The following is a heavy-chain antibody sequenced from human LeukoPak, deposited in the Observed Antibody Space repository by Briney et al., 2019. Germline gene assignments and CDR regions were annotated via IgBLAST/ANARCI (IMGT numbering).Heavy chain of an antibody. J-gene: IGHJ4*02. Sequence: ASVKVSCKASGYTFTGYYMHWVRQAPGQGLEWMGWINPNSGGTNYAQKFQGRVTMTRDTSISTAYMELSRLRSDDTAVYYSARASHLGIAAAGTFGYWGQGTLVIVSS. CDR1: GYTFTGYY. D-gene: IGHD6-13*01. V-gene: IGHV1-2*02. CDR3: ARASHLGIAAAGTFGY. CDR2: INPNSGGT.